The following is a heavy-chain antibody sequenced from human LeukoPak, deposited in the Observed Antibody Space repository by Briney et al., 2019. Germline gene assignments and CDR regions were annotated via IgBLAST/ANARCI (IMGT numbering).Heavy chain of an antibody. CDR3: ARDVGTVTTI. CDR2: INPSSSGT. Sequence: ASVKVSCKASGYTFTGYSMHWVRQAPGQGLEWMGWINPSSSGTNFAQKFQGRVTMTWDTSISTAYMELSRLRSDDTAVYYCARDVGTVTTIWGQGTLVTVSA. V-gene: IGHV1-2*02. CDR1: GYTFTGYS. D-gene: IGHD4-11*01. J-gene: IGHJ4*02.